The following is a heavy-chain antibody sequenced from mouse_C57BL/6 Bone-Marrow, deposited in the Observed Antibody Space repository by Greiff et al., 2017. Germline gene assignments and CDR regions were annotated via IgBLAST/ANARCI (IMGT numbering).Heavy chain of an antibody. CDR2: FYPGSGSI. CDR1: GYTFTEYT. Sequence: QVQLQQSGAELVKPGASVKLSCKASGYTFTEYTIHWVKQRSGQGLEWIGGFYPGSGSITYNEKFKDKATLTADKSSSTVYMELSSLTSEDSSVYFCARHEVLYYDGSPWFAFWGQGTLVTVSA. V-gene: IGHV1-62-2*01. D-gene: IGHD1-1*01. J-gene: IGHJ3*01. CDR3: ARHEVLYYDGSPWFAF.